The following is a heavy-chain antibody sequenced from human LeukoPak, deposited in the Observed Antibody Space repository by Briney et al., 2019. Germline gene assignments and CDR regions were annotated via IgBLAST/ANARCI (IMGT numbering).Heavy chain of an antibody. CDR2: IDSSGST. Sequence: SETLSLTCTVSGYSISSGYYWSWIRQPAGKGLEWIGRIDSSGSTKYNPSLKSRVTISVDMSKNQFSLRLSSVTAADTAIYYCARGDWQYTSNWSNWFDPWGQGALVTVSS. D-gene: IGHD6-13*01. CDR1: GYSISSGYY. CDR3: ARGDWQYTSNWSNWFDP. J-gene: IGHJ5*02. V-gene: IGHV4-38-2*02.